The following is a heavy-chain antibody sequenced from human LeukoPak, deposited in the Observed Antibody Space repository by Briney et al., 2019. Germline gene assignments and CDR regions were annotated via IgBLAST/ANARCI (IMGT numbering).Heavy chain of an antibody. CDR3: AKRVGGTPDY. V-gene: IGHV3-23*01. D-gene: IGHD1-26*01. CDR1: GFTFSIYT. J-gene: IGHJ4*02. CDR2: INYNGDNK. Sequence: TGGSLRLSCAASGFTFSIYTMNWVRQAPGKWLELVSIINYNGDNKYYEDSVQGRFTISRDNSKNTVYLQMNSLRAEDTAIYYCAKRVGGTPDYWGLGTLVTVSS.